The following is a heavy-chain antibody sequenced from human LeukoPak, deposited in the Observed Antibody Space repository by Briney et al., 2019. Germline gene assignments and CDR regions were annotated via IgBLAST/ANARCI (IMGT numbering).Heavy chain of an antibody. V-gene: IGHV3-48*02. CDR1: GFTFSSYS. D-gene: IGHD2-15*01. Sequence: GGPLRLSCAASGFTFSSYSMNWVRQAPGKGLEWVSYISSSSSTIYYADSVKGRFTISRDNAKNSLYLQMNSLRDEDTAVYYYARLGYCSGGSCFWGQGTMVTVSS. CDR2: ISSSSSTI. J-gene: IGHJ3*01. CDR3: ARLGYCSGGSCF.